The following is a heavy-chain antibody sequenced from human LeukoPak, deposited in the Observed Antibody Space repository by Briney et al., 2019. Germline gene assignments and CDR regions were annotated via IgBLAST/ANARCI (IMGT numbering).Heavy chain of an antibody. CDR2: IKSKTDGGTA. D-gene: IGHD3-3*01. J-gene: IGHJ4*02. Sequence: GGSLRLSCAASGITFISAWMNWVRQAPGKGLEWVGRIKSKTDGGTAEYAAPVKGRFIISRDDSKNALYLQMNSLNSDDTGVYYCATALRGVGFWGQGTLVTVPS. CDR1: GITFISAW. CDR3: ATALRGVGF. V-gene: IGHV3-15*01.